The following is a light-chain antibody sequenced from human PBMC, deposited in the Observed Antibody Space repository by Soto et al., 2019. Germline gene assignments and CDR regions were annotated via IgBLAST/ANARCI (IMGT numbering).Light chain of an antibody. CDR1: SSDVGAYTS. CDR3: TSYTSDNRSYV. J-gene: IGLJ1*01. CDR2: EVS. V-gene: IGLV2-14*01. Sequence: QSALTQPASVSGSPGQTITISCSGTSSDVGAYTSVSWYQQHPGKAPKLMIYEVSNRPSGVSNRFSGSKSANTAYLTISGLQADDEAHYYCTSYTSDNRSYVFGTGTKVTVL.